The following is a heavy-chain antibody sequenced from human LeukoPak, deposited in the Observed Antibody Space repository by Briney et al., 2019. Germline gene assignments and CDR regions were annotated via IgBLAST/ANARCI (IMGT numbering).Heavy chain of an antibody. CDR1: GFTFSSYA. CDR3: ARAICSGGSCYLYDY. V-gene: IGHV3-30-3*01. Sequence: GGSLRLSCAASGFTFSSYAMHWVRQAPGKGLEWVAVISYDGSNKYYADSVKGRFTISRDNSKNTLYLQMNSLRAEDTAVYYCARAICSGGSCYLYDYWGREPWSPSPQ. D-gene: IGHD2-15*01. J-gene: IGHJ4*02. CDR2: ISYDGSNK.